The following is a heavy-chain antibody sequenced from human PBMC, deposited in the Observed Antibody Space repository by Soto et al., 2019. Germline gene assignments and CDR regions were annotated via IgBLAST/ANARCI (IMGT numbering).Heavy chain of an antibody. V-gene: IGHV4-59*12. D-gene: IGHD5-18*01. CDR2: IYYSGST. J-gene: IGHJ6*02. Sequence: SETLSLTCTVSGGSISNYYWSWIRQPPGKGLEWIGYIYYSGSTNYNPSLKSRVTISVDTPKNQFSLKLSSVTAADTAVYYCASRGYSYGFSLGMDVWGQGTTVTVSS. CDR3: ASRGYSYGFSLGMDV. CDR1: GGSISNYY.